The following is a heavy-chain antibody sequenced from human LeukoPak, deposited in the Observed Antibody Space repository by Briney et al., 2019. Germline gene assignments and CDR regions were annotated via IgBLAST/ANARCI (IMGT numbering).Heavy chain of an antibody. V-gene: IGHV1-24*01. CDR2: FDPEDGET. CDR1: GYTLTELS. J-gene: IGHJ5*02. D-gene: IGHD2-21*01. CDR3: ATGVRYSRWFDP. Sequence: ASVKVSCKVSGYTLTELSMHWVRQAPGKGLEWMGGFDPEDGETIYAQKFQGRVTMTEDTSTDTAYMELSSLRSEDTAVYYCATGVRYSRWFDPRGQGTLVTVSS.